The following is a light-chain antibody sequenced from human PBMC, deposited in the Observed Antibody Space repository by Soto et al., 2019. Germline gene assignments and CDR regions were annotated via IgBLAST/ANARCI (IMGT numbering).Light chain of an antibody. Sequence: QSVLTQPPSASGSPGQSVTISCTGTSSDVGAYDYVSWYQQHPGKAPELMIYEINKRPSGVPDRFSGSKSGNTASLTVSGLQAEDEADYYCSSFAGSNNFPYVFGTGTKVTVL. J-gene: IGLJ1*01. CDR2: EIN. CDR3: SSFAGSNNFPYV. CDR1: SSDVGAYDY. V-gene: IGLV2-8*01.